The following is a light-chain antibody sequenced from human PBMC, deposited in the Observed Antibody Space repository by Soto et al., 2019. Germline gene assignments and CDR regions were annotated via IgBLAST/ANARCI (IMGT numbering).Light chain of an antibody. CDR1: SSNIGSNY. J-gene: IGLJ3*02. Sequence: QPVLTQPPSASGTPGQRVTISCSGSSSNIGSNYVYWYQQLPGTAPKLLIYRNNQRPSGVPDRFSGSKSGTSASLAISGLRSEDEADSYCAAWDDSLSGSNWVFGGGTKVTVL. CDR2: RNN. V-gene: IGLV1-47*01. CDR3: AAWDDSLSGSNWV.